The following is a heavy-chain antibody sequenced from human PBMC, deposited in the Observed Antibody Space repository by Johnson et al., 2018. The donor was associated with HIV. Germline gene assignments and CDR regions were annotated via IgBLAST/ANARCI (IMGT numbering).Heavy chain of an antibody. CDR1: GFTFSSYA. CDR2: ISGSGGST. V-gene: IGHV3-23*04. CDR3: ANSLLLDAFNI. J-gene: IGHJ3*02. Sequence: VQLVESGGGLVQPGGSLKLSCAASGFTFSSYAMSWVRQAPGKGLEWVSAISGSGGSTYYADSVKGRFTISRDNSKTTLYLQMNSLRDEDTAVYYCANSLLLDAFNIWGQGTVVTVSS.